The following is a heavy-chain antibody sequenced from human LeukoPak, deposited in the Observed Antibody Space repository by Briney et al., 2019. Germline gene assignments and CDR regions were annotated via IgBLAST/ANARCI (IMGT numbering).Heavy chain of an antibody. V-gene: IGHV3-23*01. CDR1: GFTFDDYG. CDR2: IIKTGGST. Sequence: GGSLRLSCAASGFTFDDYGMSWVRQAPGKGLEWVSTIIKTGGSTYYADSVKGRFTISRDNSKNTVYLQINSLRAEDTAIYYCAKDSTGWSRDYWGQGTLVTVSS. J-gene: IGHJ4*02. D-gene: IGHD6-19*01. CDR3: AKDSTGWSRDY.